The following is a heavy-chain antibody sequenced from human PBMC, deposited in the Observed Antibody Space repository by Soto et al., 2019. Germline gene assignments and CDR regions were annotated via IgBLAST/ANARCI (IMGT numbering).Heavy chain of an antibody. CDR3: ALSTIGMTSGYDY. Sequence: QVQLVQSGAEVKKPGASVKVSCKASGYTFTNYYMHWVRQAPGQGLEWMGMINPRGEITSYAQKFRGRVTVTRDTSTTTVYMELTRLRSEDTAVYYCALSTIGMTSGYDYWGHGTLVTVSS. J-gene: IGHJ4*01. V-gene: IGHV1-46*01. CDR1: GYTFTNYY. CDR2: INPRGEIT. D-gene: IGHD1-1*01.